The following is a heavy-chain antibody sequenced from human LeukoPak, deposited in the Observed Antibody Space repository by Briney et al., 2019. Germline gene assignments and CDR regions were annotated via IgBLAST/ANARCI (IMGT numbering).Heavy chain of an antibody. J-gene: IGHJ3*02. Sequence: ASVKVSCKVSGYTLTEFSMHWARQAPGKGLEWMGGFDPEDGETIYAQKFQGRVTMTEDTSTDTAYMELSSLRSEDTAVYYCATHLPIFGVVIIGAFDIWGQGTMVTVSS. V-gene: IGHV1-24*01. CDR3: ATHLPIFGVVIIGAFDI. CDR2: FDPEDGET. CDR1: GYTLTEFS. D-gene: IGHD3-3*01.